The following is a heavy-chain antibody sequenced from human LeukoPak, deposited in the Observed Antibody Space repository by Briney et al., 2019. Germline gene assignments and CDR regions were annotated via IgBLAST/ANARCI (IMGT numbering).Heavy chain of an antibody. V-gene: IGHV4-34*01. D-gene: IGHD2-2*01. J-gene: IGHJ4*02. CDR3: ARGPRLSRYCSSTSCRRFDY. CDR1: GGSFSGYY. Sequence: PSETLSLTCAVYGGSFSGYYWSWIRQPPGKGLEWIGEINHSGSTNYNPSLKSRVTISVDTPKNQFSLKLSSVIAADTAVYYCARGPRLSRYCSSTSCRRFDYWGQGTLVTVSS. CDR2: INHSGST.